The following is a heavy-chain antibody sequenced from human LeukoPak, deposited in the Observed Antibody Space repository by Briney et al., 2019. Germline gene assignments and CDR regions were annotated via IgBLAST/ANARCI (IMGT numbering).Heavy chain of an antibody. CDR3: ASGYNWNYLFDY. Sequence: GGSLRLSCAASGFTVSSNYMSWLRQAPGKGLEWVSVLYSGGGTYYADSVRGRFTISRDNSKNTVYLQMNSLSTEDTALYYCASGYNWNYLFDYWGQGTLVTVSS. CDR2: LYSGGGT. CDR1: GFTVSSNY. J-gene: IGHJ4*02. V-gene: IGHV3-66*02. D-gene: IGHD1-7*01.